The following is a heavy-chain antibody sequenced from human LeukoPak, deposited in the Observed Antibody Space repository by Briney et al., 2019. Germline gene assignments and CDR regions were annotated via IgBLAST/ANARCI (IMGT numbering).Heavy chain of an antibody. CDR1: GFTFSSYW. V-gene: IGHV3-74*01. J-gene: IGHJ4*02. Sequence: GGSLRLSCAASGFTFSSYWMNWVRQAPGKGLVWVSRISSDGSSTSYADSVEGRFTISRDNAKNTLYLQMNNLRAEDTAVYYCARAREYSYGPHYSDYWGQGTLVTVSS. CDR3: ARAREYSYGPHYSDY. D-gene: IGHD5-18*01. CDR2: ISSDGSST.